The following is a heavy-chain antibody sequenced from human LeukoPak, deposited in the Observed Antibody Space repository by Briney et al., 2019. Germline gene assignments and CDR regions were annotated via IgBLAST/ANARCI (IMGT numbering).Heavy chain of an antibody. CDR3: ARVVAGYDSSGYAYYYYYYYMDV. CDR1: GGSISSYY. J-gene: IGHJ6*03. V-gene: IGHV4-59*07. CDR2: IYYSGST. Sequence: SDTLSLTCTVSGGSISSYYWSWIRQPPGKGLEWIGYIYYSGSTNYNPSLKSRVTISVDTSKNQFSLKLSSVTAAHEAVYYCARVVAGYDSSGYAYYYYYYYMDVWGKGTTVTVSS. D-gene: IGHD3-22*01.